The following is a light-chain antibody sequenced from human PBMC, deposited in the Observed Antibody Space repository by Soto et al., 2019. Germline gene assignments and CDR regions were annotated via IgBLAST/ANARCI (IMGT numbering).Light chain of an antibody. CDR3: QQRSNLFS. J-gene: IGKJ3*01. Sequence: EIVXTXSPAXXXXXXGKRATLSCRASQSVGTYLAWYQQKPGQAPRLLIYDASYRATGIPARFRGSGSGTDFTLTISSLEPEDFAVYYCQQRSNLFSFGPGTKVDIK. CDR1: QSVGTY. V-gene: IGKV3-11*01. CDR2: DAS.